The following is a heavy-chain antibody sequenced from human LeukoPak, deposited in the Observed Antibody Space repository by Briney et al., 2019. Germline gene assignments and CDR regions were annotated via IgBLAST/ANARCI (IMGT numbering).Heavy chain of an antibody. D-gene: IGHD5-24*01. CDR1: GYSISSDYY. Sequence: SETLSLTCSVSGYSISSDYYWGWIRQPPAKGLEWIGVIDHSGSTHYNPSLKSRVAISVDTSKNQFSLKLNSVTAADTAVYFCARDGPSRPFTIWGQGTLVTVSS. V-gene: IGHV4-38-2*02. CDR2: IDHSGST. J-gene: IGHJ4*02. CDR3: ARDGPSRPFTI.